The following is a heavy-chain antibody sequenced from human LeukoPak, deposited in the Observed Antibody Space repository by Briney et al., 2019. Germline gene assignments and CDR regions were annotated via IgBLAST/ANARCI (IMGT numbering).Heavy chain of an antibody. CDR2: ISAYNGNT. J-gene: IGHJ4*02. CDR1: GYTFTSYG. V-gene: IGHV1-18*01. D-gene: IGHD3-22*01. Sequence: ASVKVSCKASGYTFTSYGISWVRQAPGQGLEWMGWISAYNGNTNYAQKLQGRVTMTTDTSTSTAYMELRSLRSDDTAVYYCARLGYYDSSGYYPGYWGQGTLVTVSS. CDR3: ARLGYYDSSGYYPGY.